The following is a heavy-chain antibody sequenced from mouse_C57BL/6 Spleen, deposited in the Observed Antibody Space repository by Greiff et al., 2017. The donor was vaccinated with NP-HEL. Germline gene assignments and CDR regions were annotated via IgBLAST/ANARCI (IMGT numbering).Heavy chain of an antibody. D-gene: IGHD1-1*01. V-gene: IGHV1-62-2*01. CDR1: GYTFTEYT. CDR2: FYPGSGSI. CDR3: ARARIGYGSRGDFDV. J-gene: IGHJ1*03. Sequence: VQLQESGAELVKPGASVKLSCKASGYTFTEYTIHWVKQRSGQGLEWIGWFYPGSGSIKYHEKFKDKATLTADKSSSTVYMELSRLTSEDSAVYFCARARIGYGSRGDFDVWGTGTTVTVSS.